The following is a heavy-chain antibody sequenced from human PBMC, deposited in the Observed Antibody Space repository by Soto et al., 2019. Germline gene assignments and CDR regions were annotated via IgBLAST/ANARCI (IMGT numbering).Heavy chain of an antibody. D-gene: IGHD3-3*01. J-gene: IGHJ2*01. CDR2: ISSSCSTI. V-gene: IGHV3-48*01. Sequence: GGSLRLSCAASGFTFSSYSMNWVRQAPGKGLEWVSYISSSCSTIYYADSVKGRFTISRDNAKNSLYLQMNSLRAEDTAVYYCARDSIDFWSGYYTSHWYFDLWGRGTLVTVSS. CDR1: GFTFSSYS. CDR3: ARDSIDFWSGYYTSHWYFDL.